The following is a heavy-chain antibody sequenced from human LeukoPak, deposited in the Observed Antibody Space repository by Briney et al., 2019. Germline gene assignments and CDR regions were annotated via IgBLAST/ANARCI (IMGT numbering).Heavy chain of an antibody. CDR1: GYSISSSYY. D-gene: IGHD3-16*01. Sequence: PSESLSLTCTVSGYSISSSYYWGWIRQPPGKGLEWIGTIYHSGSTYYNPSLKSRVTTSVDTSKNQFSLKLSSVTAADTAVYYCASYYDYVWGSYFLVYWGQGTLVTVSS. CDR3: ASYYDYVWGSYFLVY. V-gene: IGHV4-38-2*02. CDR2: IYHSGST. J-gene: IGHJ4*02.